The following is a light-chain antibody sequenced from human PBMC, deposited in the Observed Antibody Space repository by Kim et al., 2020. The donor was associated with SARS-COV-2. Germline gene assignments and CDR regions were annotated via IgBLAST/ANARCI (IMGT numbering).Light chain of an antibody. CDR1: SSDVGGYNF. V-gene: IGLV2-14*03. J-gene: IGLJ1*01. Sequence: QSALSQPASVSGSPGQSITISCTGTSSDVGGYNFVSWYQQHPGKVPKLMIYDVNTRPSGVSRRFSGSKSGNTASLTISGLQAEDEADYYCSSFTSSNVYLFGTGTKVTVL. CDR2: DVN. CDR3: SSFTSSNVYL.